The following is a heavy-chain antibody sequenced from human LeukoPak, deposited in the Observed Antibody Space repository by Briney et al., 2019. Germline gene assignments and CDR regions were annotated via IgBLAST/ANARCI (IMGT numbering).Heavy chain of an antibody. CDR1: GGSVSSGSYY. CDR2: IYYSGST. D-gene: IGHD5-18*01. CDR3: ARDARGYSYIDY. V-gene: IGHV4-61*01. J-gene: IGHJ4*02. Sequence: LETLSLTCTVSGGSVSSGSYYWSWIRQPPGKGLEWIAYIYYSGSTNYNPSLKSRVTISVDTSKNQFSLKLSSVTAADTAVYYCARDARGYSYIDYWGQGTLVTVSS.